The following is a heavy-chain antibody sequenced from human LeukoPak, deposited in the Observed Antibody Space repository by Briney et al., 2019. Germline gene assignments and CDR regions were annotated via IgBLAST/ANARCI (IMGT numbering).Heavy chain of an antibody. D-gene: IGHD1-26*01. V-gene: IGHV3-7*05. CDR1: AFTFGTYW. J-gene: IGHJ4*02. CDR3: ARLRVGFLDY. CDR2: INQDGSDK. Sequence: VGSLRLSCAASAFTFGTYWMSWVRQAPGKGLEWVANINQDGSDKYYVDSVKGRFTISRDNAKNSLYLQMNSLGAEDTAVYYCARLRVGFLDYWGQGTQDAVSS.